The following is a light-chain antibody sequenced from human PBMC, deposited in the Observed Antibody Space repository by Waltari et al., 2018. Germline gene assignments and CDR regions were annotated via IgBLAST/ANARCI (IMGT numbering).Light chain of an antibody. CDR1: RGDIGHYDY. CDR3: SSYTSSSTLYV. V-gene: IGLV2-14*03. CDR2: DVS. Sequence: QSALTQPASVSGSPGQSITIPCPGTRGDIGHYDYVSWYQQHPGKAPNVIIYDVSTRPSGVSNRFSGSKSGNTASLTISGLQAEDEADYFCSSYTSSSTLYVFGTGTKVTVL. J-gene: IGLJ1*01.